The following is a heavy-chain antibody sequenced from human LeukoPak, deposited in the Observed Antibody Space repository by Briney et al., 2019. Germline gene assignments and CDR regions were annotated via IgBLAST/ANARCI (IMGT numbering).Heavy chain of an antibody. J-gene: IGHJ6*02. CDR3: AKSYYDSSGYFDDDYYYGMDV. V-gene: IGHV3-33*06. D-gene: IGHD3-22*01. CDR2: IWYDGSNK. Sequence: GGSLRLSCAASGFTFSSYGMHWVRQAPGKGLEWVAVIWYDGSNKYYADSVKGRFTISRDNSKNTLYLQMNSLRAEDTAVYYCAKSYYDSSGYFDDDYYYGMDVWGQGTTVTVSS. CDR1: GFTFSSYG.